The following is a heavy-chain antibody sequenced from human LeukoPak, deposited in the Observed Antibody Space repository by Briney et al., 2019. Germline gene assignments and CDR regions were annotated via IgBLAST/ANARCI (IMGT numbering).Heavy chain of an antibody. V-gene: IGHV1-18*01. D-gene: IGHD6-19*01. CDR3: AKNSSGGYSDY. CDR2: ISAYNGYS. CDR1: GYTFTSSG. J-gene: IGHJ4*02. Sequence: ASVKASCKTSGYTFTSSGITWVRQAPGQGLEWMGWISAYNGYSKYAQNLQGRVTMTADTSTSTAYMELSSLRSDDTAVYYCAKNSSGGYSDYWGQRTLVTVSS.